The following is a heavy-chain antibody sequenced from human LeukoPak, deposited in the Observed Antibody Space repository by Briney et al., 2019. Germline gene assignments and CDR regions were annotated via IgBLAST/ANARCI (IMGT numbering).Heavy chain of an antibody. D-gene: IGHD3-16*01. CDR3: ARDMSENPNYYYYGMDV. Sequence: PGRSLRLSCAASGFTFSSYATHWVRQAPGKGLEWVAVISYDGSNKYYADSVKGRFTISRDNSKNTLYLQMNSLRAEDTAVYYCARDMSENPNYYYYGMDVWGKGTTVTVSS. J-gene: IGHJ6*04. CDR1: GFTFSSYA. CDR2: ISYDGSNK. V-gene: IGHV3-30*04.